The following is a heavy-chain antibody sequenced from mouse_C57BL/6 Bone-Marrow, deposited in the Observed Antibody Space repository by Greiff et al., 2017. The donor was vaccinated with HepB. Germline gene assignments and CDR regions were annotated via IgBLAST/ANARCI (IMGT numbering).Heavy chain of an antibody. Sequence: VKLQESGAELARPGASVKMSCKASGYTFTSYTMHWVKQRPGQGLEWIGYINPSSGYTKYNQKFKDKATLTADKSSSTAYMQLSSLTSEDSAVYYCARPYGNFYWYFDVWGTGTTVTVSS. CDR3: ARPYGNFYWYFDV. CDR2: INPSSGYT. CDR1: GYTFTSYT. J-gene: IGHJ1*03. D-gene: IGHD2-1*01. V-gene: IGHV1-4*01.